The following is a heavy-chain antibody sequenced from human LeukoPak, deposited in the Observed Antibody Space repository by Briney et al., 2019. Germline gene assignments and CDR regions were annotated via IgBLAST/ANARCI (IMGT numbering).Heavy chain of an antibody. CDR1: GGSISSYY. Sequence: PETLSLTRTVSGGSISSYYWSWIRQPPGKGLEWIGYIYYSGSTNYNPSLKSRVTISVDTSKNQFSLKLSSVTAADTAVYYCAYSSSPDYYYGMDVWGQGTMVTVSS. CDR3: AYSSSPDYYYGMDV. CDR2: IYYSGST. J-gene: IGHJ6*02. V-gene: IGHV4-59*01. D-gene: IGHD6-6*01.